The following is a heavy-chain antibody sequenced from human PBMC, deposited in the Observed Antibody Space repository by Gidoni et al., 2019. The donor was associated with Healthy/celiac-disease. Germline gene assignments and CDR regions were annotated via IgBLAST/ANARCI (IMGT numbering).Heavy chain of an antibody. Sequence: QVQLQESGPGLVKPSETLSLTCTVSGGSISSYYCSWIRQPPGKGLEWIGYIYYSGSTNYNPSLKSRVTISVDTSKNQFSLKLSSVTAADTAVYYCARGPLSSAYWYFDLWGRGTLVTVSS. CDR3: ARGPLSSAYWYFDL. V-gene: IGHV4-59*01. J-gene: IGHJ2*01. CDR1: GGSISSYY. CDR2: IYYSGST.